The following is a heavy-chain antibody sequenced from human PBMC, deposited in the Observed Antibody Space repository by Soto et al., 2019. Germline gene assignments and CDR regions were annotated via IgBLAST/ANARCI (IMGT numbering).Heavy chain of an antibody. V-gene: IGHV1-46*01. CDR2: INPSGGST. CDR3: ARDRRSSWYPFWFDP. D-gene: IGHD6-13*01. CDR1: GYPFTSDY. Sequence: XAVKVSCKASGYPFTSDYIHWVRQAPGQGLEWMGIINPSGGSTSYAQKFQGRVTMTRDTSTSTVYMELSSLRSEDTAVYYCARDRRSSWYPFWFDPWGQGTLVTVSS. J-gene: IGHJ5*02.